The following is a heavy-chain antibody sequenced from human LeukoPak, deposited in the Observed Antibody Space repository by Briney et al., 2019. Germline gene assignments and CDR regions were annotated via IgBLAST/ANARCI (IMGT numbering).Heavy chain of an antibody. CDR2: IIPIFGTA. CDR1: GGTFSSYA. CDR3: TRELLEWELVY. V-gene: IGHV1-69*13. J-gene: IGHJ4*02. D-gene: IGHD1-26*01. Sequence: ASVKVSCKASGGTFSSYAISWVRQAPGQGLEWMGGIIPIFGTANYAQKFQGRVTITADESTSTAYMELSRLRSEDTAVYYCTRELLEWELVYWGQGTLVTVSS.